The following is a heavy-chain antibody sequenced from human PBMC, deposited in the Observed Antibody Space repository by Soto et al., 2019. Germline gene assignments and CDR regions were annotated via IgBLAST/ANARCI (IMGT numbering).Heavy chain of an antibody. D-gene: IGHD6-13*01. CDR2: IYYSGST. CDR3: ARVSGQQLGTVTPGYYGMDV. V-gene: IGHV4-59*01. Sequence: QVQLQESGPGLVKPSETLSLTGTVPGGSISSYYWSWIRQPPGKGLEWIGYIYYSGSTNNNPSLKSRVTISGDTFKTQFSLKLSSVTAADTAVYYCARVSGQQLGTVTPGYYGMDVWGQGTTVTVSS. CDR1: GGSISSYY. J-gene: IGHJ6*02.